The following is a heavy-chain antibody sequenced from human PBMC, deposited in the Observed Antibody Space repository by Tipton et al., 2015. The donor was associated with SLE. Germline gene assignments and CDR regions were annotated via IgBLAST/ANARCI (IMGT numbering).Heavy chain of an antibody. CDR2: INHSGST. CDR3: AAGYYGSGSYYH. J-gene: IGHJ4*02. D-gene: IGHD3-10*01. V-gene: IGHV4-34*01. CDR1: GGSFSGYY. Sequence: TLSLTCAVYGGSFSGYYWSWIRQPPGKGLEWIGEINHSGSTNCNPSLKSRVTISVDTSKNQFSLNLSSVTAADTAVYYCAAGYYGSGSYYHWGQGTLVTVSS.